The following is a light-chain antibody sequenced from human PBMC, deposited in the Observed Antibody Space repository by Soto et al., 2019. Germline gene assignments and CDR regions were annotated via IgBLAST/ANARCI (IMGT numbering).Light chain of an antibody. CDR2: GAS. CDR3: QQYDSSPST. V-gene: IGKV3-20*01. CDR1: QSVSSSF. Sequence: EIVLTQSPGTLSLSPGERATLSCRASQSVSSSFLAWYQQKPGQAPRLLIYGASSRATGIPDRFSGSGSGTDLPLTISRLEPQDFAVYYCQQYDSSPSTVGPGTKVDIK. J-gene: IGKJ3*01.